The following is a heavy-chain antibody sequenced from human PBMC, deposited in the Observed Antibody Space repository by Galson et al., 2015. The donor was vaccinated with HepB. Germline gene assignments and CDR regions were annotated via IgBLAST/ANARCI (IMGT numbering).Heavy chain of an antibody. D-gene: IGHD2-2*01. CDR1: GFAFNNDW. CDR2: IKSKTDGGTT. V-gene: IGHV3-15*01. J-gene: IGHJ5*02. CDR3: TTDVYFSSYWSWLDP. Sequence: SLRLSCAASGFAFNNDWMNWVRQAPGKGLEWVGRIKSKTDGGTTEYAAPVQGRFTISRDDSRNTLYLQMHSLKTDDTAVYYCTTDVYFSSYWSWLDPWGQGTLVTVSS.